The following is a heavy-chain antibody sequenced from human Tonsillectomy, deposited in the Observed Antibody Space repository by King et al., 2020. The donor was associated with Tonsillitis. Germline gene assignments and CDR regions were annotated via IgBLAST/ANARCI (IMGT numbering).Heavy chain of an antibody. CDR1: GGTFSSYA. D-gene: IGHD3-22*01. CDR2: IIPILGKA. J-gene: IGHJ4*02. Sequence: VQLVESGAEVKKPGSSVKVSCKASGGTFSSYAISWVRQAPGQGLEWMGRIIPILGKANYAQKFQGRVTITADKSTSTAYMELSSLRSEDTAVYYSARDNVLSYDSSGYYGSWGQGTLVTVSS. V-gene: IGHV1-69*09. CDR3: ARDNVLSYDSSGYYGS.